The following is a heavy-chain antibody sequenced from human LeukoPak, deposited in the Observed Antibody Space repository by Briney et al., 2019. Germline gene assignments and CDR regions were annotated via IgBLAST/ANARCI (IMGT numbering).Heavy chain of an antibody. Sequence: GRSLRLSCAASRFTFSSYAMNWVRQAPGKGLEWVSAISATGGTTYYADSVKGRFTISRDNSKNTLYLQMNSLRAEDTALYYCARDLFSWLRSIDYWGRGTLVTVSS. V-gene: IGHV3-23*01. D-gene: IGHD5-12*01. CDR3: ARDLFSWLRSIDY. CDR1: RFTFSSYA. CDR2: ISATGGTT. J-gene: IGHJ4*02.